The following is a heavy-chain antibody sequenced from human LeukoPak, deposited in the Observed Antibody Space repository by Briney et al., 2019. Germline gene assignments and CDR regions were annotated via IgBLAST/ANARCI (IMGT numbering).Heavy chain of an antibody. CDR3: ARVGIAAAVPLDYYYYMDV. J-gene: IGHJ6*03. Sequence: GGSLRLSCGASGFKFTNYAMHWVRQAPGKGLEWVAVVSYDGRNEYYADSVKGRFTISRDNAKNSLYLQMNSLRAEDTAVYYCARVGIAAAVPLDYYYYMDVWGKGTTVTVSS. CDR2: VSYDGRNE. D-gene: IGHD6-13*01. V-gene: IGHV3-30*04. CDR1: GFKFTNYA.